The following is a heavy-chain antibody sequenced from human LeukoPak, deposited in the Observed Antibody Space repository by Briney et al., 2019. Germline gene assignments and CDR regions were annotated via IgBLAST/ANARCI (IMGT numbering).Heavy chain of an antibody. CDR3: AELGITMIGGV. D-gene: IGHD3-10*02. CDR1: GFTFSSYW. J-gene: IGHJ6*04. Sequence: PGGSLRLSCAASGFTFSSYWMSWVRQAPEKGLEWVANIKQDGSEKYYVDSVKGRFTISRDNAKNSLYLQMNSLRAEDTAVYYCAELGITMIGGVWGKGTTVTISS. V-gene: IGHV3-7*01. CDR2: IKQDGSEK.